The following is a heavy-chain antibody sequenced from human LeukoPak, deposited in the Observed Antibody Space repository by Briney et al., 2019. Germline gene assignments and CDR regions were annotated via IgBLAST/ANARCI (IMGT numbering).Heavy chain of an antibody. Sequence: GGSLRLSCAASGFTFGTYAMHWVRQAPGKGLECVAVISYDGSNKYYADSVKGRFTISRDNSKNTLYLQMNSLRAEDTAVYYCATLTSIAARPGDYWGQGTLVTVSS. CDR1: GFTFGTYA. CDR3: ATLTSIAARPGDY. J-gene: IGHJ4*02. CDR2: ISYDGSNK. D-gene: IGHD6-6*01. V-gene: IGHV3-30-3*01.